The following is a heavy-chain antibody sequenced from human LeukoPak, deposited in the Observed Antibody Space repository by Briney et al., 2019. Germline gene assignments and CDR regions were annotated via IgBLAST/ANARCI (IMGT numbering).Heavy chain of an antibody. J-gene: IGHJ4*02. CDR3: ARVWGAAAGWVDY. Sequence: SETLSLTCTVSGGSISSYYWSWIRQPPGKGLEWIGEINHSGSTNYNPSLKSRVTISVDTSKNQFSLKLSSVTAADTAVYYCARVWGAAAGWVDYWGQGTLVTVSS. D-gene: IGHD6-25*01. CDR1: GGSISSYY. V-gene: IGHV4-34*01. CDR2: INHSGST.